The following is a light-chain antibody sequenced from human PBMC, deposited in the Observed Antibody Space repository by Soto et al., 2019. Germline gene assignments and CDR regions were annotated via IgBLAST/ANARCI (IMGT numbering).Light chain of an antibody. V-gene: IGLV2-14*01. CDR1: SNDVGGYNY. Sequence: QSALTQPASMSGSPGQSITISCTGTSNDVGGYNYVSWYQQHPGKAPKLIIYDVSNRPSGVSNRFSGSKSGNTASLTISGLQAEDEADYYCSSYTSSSTQVFGTGTKVTVL. J-gene: IGLJ1*01. CDR3: SSYTSSSTQV. CDR2: DVS.